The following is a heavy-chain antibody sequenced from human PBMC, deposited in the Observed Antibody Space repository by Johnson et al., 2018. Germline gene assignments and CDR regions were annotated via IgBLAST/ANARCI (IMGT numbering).Heavy chain of an antibody. CDR1: GFTFSSYA. Sequence: EVQLVESGGGLVQPGGSLRLSCAASGFTFSSYAMSWVRQAPGKGLEWVSAISGSGGSTYYADSVKGRFTISRDNSKNPLYLQMNSLRAEDTAVYYCAKEFLLYGSGNDAFDIWGQGTMVTVSS. V-gene: IGHV3-23*04. CDR2: ISGSGGST. CDR3: AKEFLLYGSGNDAFDI. D-gene: IGHD3-10*01. J-gene: IGHJ3*02.